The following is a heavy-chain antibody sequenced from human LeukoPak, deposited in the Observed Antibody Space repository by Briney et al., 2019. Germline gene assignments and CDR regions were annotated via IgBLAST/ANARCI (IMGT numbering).Heavy chain of an antibody. V-gene: IGHV3-48*02. CDR3: ARVLRGLYNLGD. J-gene: IGHJ4*02. Sequence: GGSLRLSCEASGFSLSISGMNWVPQAPGKGRECVSYFSSSSDLMSYVASVKGRFTVSRDNDKNTLFLQMNSLRDEDTAVYYCARVLRGLYNLGDWGQGTLVTVST. CDR2: FSSSSDLM. D-gene: IGHD3-10*01. CDR1: GFSLSISG.